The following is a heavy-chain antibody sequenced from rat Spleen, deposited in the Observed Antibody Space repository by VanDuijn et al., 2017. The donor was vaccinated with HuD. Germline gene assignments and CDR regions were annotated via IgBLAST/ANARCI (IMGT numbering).Heavy chain of an antibody. V-gene: IGHV5-7*01. Sequence: EVQLVESGGGLVQPGKSLKLSCAASGFTFSDYNMAWVRQAPKKGLEWVATISSDGSSTYYRDSVKGRFTISRDNAKSTLYLQMDSLRSEDTATYYCTRHFSPADYYSTFPVLYWGQGTLVTVSS. CDR2: ISSDGSST. D-gene: IGHD1-2*01. CDR1: GFTFSDYN. J-gene: IGHJ3*01. CDR3: TRHFSPADYYSTFPVLY.